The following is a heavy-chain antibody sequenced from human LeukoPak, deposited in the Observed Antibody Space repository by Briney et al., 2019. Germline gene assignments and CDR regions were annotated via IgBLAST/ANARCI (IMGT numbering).Heavy chain of an antibody. Sequence: PGGSLRLSCAAFGFTFSDYNMSSIRQAPGKGLEWVSYISSSSSYTNYADSVKGRFTISRDNAKNSLYLQMNSLRAEDTAVYYRARDYLEDSGYDSFYSWGQGTLVTVSS. J-gene: IGHJ4*02. CDR3: ARDYLEDSGYDSFYS. V-gene: IGHV3-11*05. CDR1: GFTFSDYN. D-gene: IGHD5-12*01. CDR2: ISSSSSYT.